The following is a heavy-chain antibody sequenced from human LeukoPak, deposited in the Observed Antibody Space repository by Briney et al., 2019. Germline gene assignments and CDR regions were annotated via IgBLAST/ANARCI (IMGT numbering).Heavy chain of an antibody. J-gene: IGHJ4*02. V-gene: IGHV1-18*01. Sequence: ASVKVSCKASGYTFTSYGISWVRQAPGQGLEWMGWISAYNGNTNYAQKLQGRVTMTTNTSTSTAYMELRSLRSDDTAVYYCARGSAFTFGGVIVRYGFYDYWGQGTLVTVSS. D-gene: IGHD3-16*02. CDR1: GYTFTSYG. CDR2: ISAYNGNT. CDR3: ARGSAFTFGGVIVRYGFYDY.